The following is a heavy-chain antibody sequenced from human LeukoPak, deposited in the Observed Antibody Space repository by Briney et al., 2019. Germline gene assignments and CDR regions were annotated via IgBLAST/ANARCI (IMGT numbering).Heavy chain of an antibody. Sequence: GASVKVSCKASGYTFSSYDINWVRQAPGQGLEWMGWINTYNGDTNYAQKFQGRVTMTTDTSTSTVYIELRSLTSDDTAAYYCAREWWGYDVLTGDNWFDPWGQGTLVTVSS. D-gene: IGHD3-9*01. CDR2: INTYNGDT. CDR3: AREWWGYDVLTGDNWFDP. V-gene: IGHV1-18*01. CDR1: GYTFSSYD. J-gene: IGHJ5*02.